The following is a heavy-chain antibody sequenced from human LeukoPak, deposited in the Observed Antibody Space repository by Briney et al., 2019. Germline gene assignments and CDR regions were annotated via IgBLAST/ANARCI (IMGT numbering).Heavy chain of an antibody. Sequence: GASVKVSCKASGYTFTGYYMHWVRQAPGQGLEWMGWISAYNGNTNYAQKLQGRVTMTTDTSTSTAYMELRSLRSDDTAVYYCARGPYCSSTSCYGRPFDYWGQGTLVTVSS. J-gene: IGHJ4*02. CDR3: ARGPYCSSTSCYGRPFDY. CDR1: GYTFTGYY. V-gene: IGHV1-18*04. D-gene: IGHD2-2*01. CDR2: ISAYNGNT.